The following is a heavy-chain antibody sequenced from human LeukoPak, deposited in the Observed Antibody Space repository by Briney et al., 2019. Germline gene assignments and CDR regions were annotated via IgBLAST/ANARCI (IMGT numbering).Heavy chain of an antibody. J-gene: IGHJ4*02. D-gene: IGHD1-7*01. CDR2: MYSDGST. CDR1: GFMVSSNY. CDR3: ARIWNYGY. Sequence: GGSLRLSCAASGFMVSSNYMSWVRQAPGKGLEWVSVMYSDGSTYYADSVKGRFTISRDNSKNTLYPQMNSLRAEDTAVYYCARIWNYGYWGQGTLVTVSS. V-gene: IGHV3-53*01.